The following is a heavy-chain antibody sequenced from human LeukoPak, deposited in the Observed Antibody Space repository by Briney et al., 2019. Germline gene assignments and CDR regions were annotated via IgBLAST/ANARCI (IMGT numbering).Heavy chain of an antibody. CDR2: INTDGSTT. Sequence: GGSLRLSCAASGFTFSNYWMHWVRQAPGKGLVWVSHINTDGSTTTYADSVKGRFTISRDNAKNTLYPQMHSLRAEDTAVYYCARDTYDTSGYYYGPFDYWGQGTLVTVSS. D-gene: IGHD3-22*01. V-gene: IGHV3-74*01. J-gene: IGHJ4*02. CDR1: GFTFSNYW. CDR3: ARDTYDTSGYYYGPFDY.